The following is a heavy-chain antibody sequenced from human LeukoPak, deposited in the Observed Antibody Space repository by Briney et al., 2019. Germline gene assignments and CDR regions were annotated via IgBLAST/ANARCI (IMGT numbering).Heavy chain of an antibody. CDR2: IKQDGSEK. CDR1: GFTFSSYW. V-gene: IGHV3-7*01. D-gene: IGHD2-2*01. J-gene: IGHJ4*02. CDR3: ARGCSGTSCYFVY. Sequence: PGGSLRLSCAASGFTFSSYWMSWVRQAPGKGPEWVANIKQDGSEKYYVDSVKGRFTISRDNAKNSLYLQMNSLRAEDTAVYYCARGCSGTSCYFVYWGQGTLVTVSS.